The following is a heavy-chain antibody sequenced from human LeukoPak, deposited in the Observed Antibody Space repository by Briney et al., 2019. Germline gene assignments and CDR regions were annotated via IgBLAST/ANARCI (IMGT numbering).Heavy chain of an antibody. V-gene: IGHV3-48*04. D-gene: IGHD3-22*01. Sequence: PGGSLRLSCAASGFTVSSNYMSWVRQAPGKGLEWVSYISSSSSTIYYADSVKGRFTISRDNAKNSLYLQMNSLRAEDMALYYCAKGREIVVGTGAFDIWGQGTMVTVSS. CDR3: AKGREIVVGTGAFDI. CDR1: GFTVSSNY. CDR2: ISSSSSTI. J-gene: IGHJ3*02.